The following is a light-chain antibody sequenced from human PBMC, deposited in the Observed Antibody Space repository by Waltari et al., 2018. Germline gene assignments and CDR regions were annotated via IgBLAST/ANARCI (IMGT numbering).Light chain of an antibody. CDR1: QSLLHSNGYNY. J-gene: IGKJ3*01. CDR3: MQALQTPIFT. V-gene: IGKV2-28*01. CDR2: LGS. Sequence: DIVMTQSPLSLPVTPGEPASISGRSSQSLLHSNGYNYLDWYLQKPGQSPQLLIYLGSNRASGVPDRFSGSGSGTDFTLKISRVEAEDVGVYYCMQALQTPIFTFGPGTKVDIK.